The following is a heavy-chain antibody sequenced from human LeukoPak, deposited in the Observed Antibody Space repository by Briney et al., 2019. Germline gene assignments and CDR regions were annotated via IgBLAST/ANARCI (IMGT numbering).Heavy chain of an antibody. V-gene: IGHV3-30-3*01. Sequence: GGSLRLSCAASGFTFSSYAMHWVRQAPGKGLEWVAVISYDGSNKYYADSVKGRFTISRDNSKNTLYLQMNSLRAEDTAVYYCARDQGYCSSTSCYVSYYYYMDVWGKGTTVTVSS. CDR1: GFTFSSYA. J-gene: IGHJ6*03. D-gene: IGHD2-2*01. CDR3: ARDQGYCSSTSCYVSYYYYMDV. CDR2: ISYDGSNK.